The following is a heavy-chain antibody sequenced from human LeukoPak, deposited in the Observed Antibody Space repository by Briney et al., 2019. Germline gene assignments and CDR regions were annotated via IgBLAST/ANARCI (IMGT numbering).Heavy chain of an antibody. V-gene: IGHV3-23*01. J-gene: IGHJ4*02. CDR2: IIASSGST. Sequence: GGSLRLSCAASGFSFNNYAMGWVRQAPGKGLEWVSIIIASSGSTFYADSVEGRFTISRDNSKNTLYLQMNSLRVEDTAVYYCVKGGYDFVEVAYFDFRGQGTLVTVSS. CDR1: GFSFNNYA. D-gene: IGHD5-12*01. CDR3: VKGGYDFVEVAYFDF.